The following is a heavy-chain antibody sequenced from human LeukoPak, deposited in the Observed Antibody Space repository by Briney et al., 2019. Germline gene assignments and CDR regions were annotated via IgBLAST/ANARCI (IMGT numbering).Heavy chain of an antibody. V-gene: IGHV3-30-3*01. D-gene: IGHD2-2*01. CDR2: ISYDGSNK. CDR3: ASGGYCSSTSCSKGAHAFDI. Sequence: HPGGSLRLSCAASGFTFSSYTMHWVRQAPGKGLEWVAVISYDGSNKYYADSVKGRFTISRDNSKNTLYLQMNNLRAEDTAVYYCASGGYCSSTSCSKGAHAFDIWGQGTMVTVSS. J-gene: IGHJ3*02. CDR1: GFTFSSYT.